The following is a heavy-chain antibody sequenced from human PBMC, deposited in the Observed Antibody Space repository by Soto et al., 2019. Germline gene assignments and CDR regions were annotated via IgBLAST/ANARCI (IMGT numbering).Heavy chain of an antibody. J-gene: IGHJ6*02. D-gene: IGHD3-16*01. CDR3: TRQYVVLNNYHGMDV. V-gene: IGHV3-74*01. Sequence: GGSLRLSCAASGFTFSSYWMHWVRQAPGKGLVWVSRINSDGGSTSYADSVKGRFTISRDNAKNTLFLQMNSLGAEDTAVYYCTRQYVVLNNYHGMDVWGQGTTVTVSS. CDR1: GFTFSSYW. CDR2: INSDGGST.